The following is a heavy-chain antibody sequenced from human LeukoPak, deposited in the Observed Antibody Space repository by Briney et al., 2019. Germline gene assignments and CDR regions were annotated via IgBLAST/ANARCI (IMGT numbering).Heavy chain of an antibody. Sequence: TLSLTCTVSGGSISSGNYYWSWIRQPAGKGLECIGRIYTSGSTNYNPSLKSRVTVSVDTSKNHFSLKLSSVTAADTAVYYCARDAYYYDSSGQEYWYFDLWGRGTLVTVSS. D-gene: IGHD3-22*01. CDR1: GGSISSGNYY. V-gene: IGHV4-61*02. CDR2: IYTSGST. J-gene: IGHJ2*01. CDR3: ARDAYYYDSSGQEYWYFDL.